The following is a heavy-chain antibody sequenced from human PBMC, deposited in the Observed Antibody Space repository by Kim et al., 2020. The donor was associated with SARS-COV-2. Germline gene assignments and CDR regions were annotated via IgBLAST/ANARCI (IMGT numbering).Heavy chain of an antibody. CDR2: IWYDGSNK. V-gene: IGHV3-33*01. J-gene: IGHJ4*02. Sequence: GGSLRLSCAASGFTFSSYGMHWVRQAPGKGLEWVAVIWYDGSNKYYADSVKGRFTISRDNSKNTLYLQMNSLRAEDTAVYYCARPYSSSFLSRAHTIPPDYWGQGTLVTVSS. CDR3: ARPYSSSFLSRAHTIPPDY. CDR1: GFTFSSYG. D-gene: IGHD6-6*01.